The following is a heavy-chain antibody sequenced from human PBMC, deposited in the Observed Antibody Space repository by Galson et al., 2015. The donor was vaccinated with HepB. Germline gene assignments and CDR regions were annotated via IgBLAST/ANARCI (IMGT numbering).Heavy chain of an antibody. CDR2: INRDGSIT. CDR1: GFTFSSYW. V-gene: IGHV3-74*01. D-gene: IGHD6-6*01. CDR3: ARDSIAQSFDY. Sequence: SLRLSCAASGFTFSSYWVHWVRQVPGKGLVWVSRINRDGSITSYADSVKGRFTISRDNAKSTLYLQMSSLRAEDTAVYYCARDSIAQSFDYWGQGTLVAVSS. J-gene: IGHJ4*02.